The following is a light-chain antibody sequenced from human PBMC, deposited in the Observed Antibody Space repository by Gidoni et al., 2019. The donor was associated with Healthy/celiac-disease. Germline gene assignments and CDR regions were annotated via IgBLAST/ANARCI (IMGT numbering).Light chain of an antibody. V-gene: IGKV3-15*01. CDR3: QQYNNWPIT. CDR1: QSVSSN. CDR2: GAS. Sequence: EIVMTQSPATLSVSPGERATLSCRASQSVSSNLAWYQQTPGQAPRLLRYGASTRATGIPARFSGSGSGTEFTLTISSLQSEDFAVYYCQQYNNWPITFGQGTRLEIK. J-gene: IGKJ5*01.